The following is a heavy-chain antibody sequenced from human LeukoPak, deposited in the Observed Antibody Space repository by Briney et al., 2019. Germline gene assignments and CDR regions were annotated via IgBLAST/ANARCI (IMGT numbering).Heavy chain of an antibody. CDR2: ISANGGST. Sequence: GGSLRLSCSASGFTFTDYTMHWVRQALGKGLEYVSAISANGGSTYYADSVKGRFTISRDDSKNTLYLQMSGLRAEDTALYYCVKGSLQQLIRGPCDYWGQGTLVTVSS. D-gene: IGHD4-11*01. J-gene: IGHJ4*02. CDR1: GFTFTDYT. V-gene: IGHV3-64D*06. CDR3: VKGSLQQLIRGPCDY.